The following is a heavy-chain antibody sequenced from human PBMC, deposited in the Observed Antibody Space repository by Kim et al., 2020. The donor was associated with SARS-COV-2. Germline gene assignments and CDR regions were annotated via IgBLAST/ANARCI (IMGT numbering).Heavy chain of an antibody. V-gene: IGHV1-2*02. Sequence: ASVKVSCKASGYTFTGYYMHWVRQAPGQGLEWMGWINPNSGGTNYAQKFQGRVTMTRDTSISTAYMELSRLRSDDTAVYYCARDPIRSIHYYYYGMDVWGQGTTVTVSS. J-gene: IGHJ6*02. D-gene: IGHD5-12*01. CDR1: GYTFTGYY. CDR3: ARDPIRSIHYYYYGMDV. CDR2: INPNSGGT.